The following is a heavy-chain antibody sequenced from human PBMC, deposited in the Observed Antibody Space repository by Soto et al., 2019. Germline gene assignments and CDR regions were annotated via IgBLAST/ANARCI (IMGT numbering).Heavy chain of an antibody. CDR1: GGSISSYY. CDR3: ASTAHSSGWYSGGFDY. Sequence: PSETLSLTCTVSGGSISSYYWSWIRQPPGKGLEWIGYIYYSGSTNYNPPLKSRVTISVDTSKNQFSLKLSSVTAADTAVYYCASTAHSSGWYSGGFDYWGQGTLVTVSS. D-gene: IGHD6-19*01. CDR2: IYYSGST. V-gene: IGHV4-59*01. J-gene: IGHJ4*02.